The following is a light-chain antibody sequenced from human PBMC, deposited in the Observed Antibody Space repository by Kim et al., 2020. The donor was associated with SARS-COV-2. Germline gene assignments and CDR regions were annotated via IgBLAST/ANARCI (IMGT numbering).Light chain of an antibody. CDR1: QDISSY. CDR3: QQVNSFPRT. V-gene: IGKV1-9*01. Sequence: DIQLTQSPSFLSASVGDRVTITCRASQDISSYLAWYQQKPGTAPNLLIYAASTLQTGVPSRFSGSGSGTEFTLTISSLQPEDFVTYYCQQVNSFPRTFGQGTQVDIK. CDR2: AAS. J-gene: IGKJ1*01.